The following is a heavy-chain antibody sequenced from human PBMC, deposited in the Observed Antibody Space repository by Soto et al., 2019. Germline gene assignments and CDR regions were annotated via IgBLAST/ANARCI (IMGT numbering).Heavy chain of an antibody. CDR2: LNPYNGKT. D-gene: IGHD6-6*01. CDR1: GYTFTSHD. Sequence: GASVKVSCKASGYTFTSHDINLVRQATGQGLEWMGWLNPYNGKTAYAQRFQGRVTMPWNATTGTVYLELSSLTSEDTAMYYCARVSSIATRRSFDSWGQGTLVTVSS. J-gene: IGHJ4*02. V-gene: IGHV1-8*01. CDR3: ARVSSIATRRSFDS.